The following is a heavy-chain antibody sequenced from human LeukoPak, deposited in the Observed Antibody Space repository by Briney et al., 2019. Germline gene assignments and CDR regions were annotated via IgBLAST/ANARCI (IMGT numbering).Heavy chain of an antibody. CDR3: ARDPDYYGSGSFLPGALYYYYSMAV. J-gene: IGHJ6*03. CDR1: GYTFTSYY. D-gene: IGHD3-10*01. Sequence: ASVKVSCKASGYTFTSYYMHWVRQAPGQGLEWMGIINPSGGSTSYAQKFQGRVTMTRDMSTSTVYMELSSLRSEDTAVYYCARDPDYYGSGSFLPGALYYYYSMAVGGKGTTVTVS. CDR2: INPSGGST. V-gene: IGHV1-46*01.